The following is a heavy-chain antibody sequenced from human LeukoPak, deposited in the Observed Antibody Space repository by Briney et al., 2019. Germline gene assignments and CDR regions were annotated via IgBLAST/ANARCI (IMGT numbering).Heavy chain of an antibody. CDR3: ARQGYSFLSVDY. CDR2: ISSSGTTI. Sequence: GGSLRLSCAASGFTFSDYYTSWIRQAPGKGLERVSDISSSGTTIYYADSVKGRFTISRDNAKNSLYLQMNSLRAEDTAVYYCARQGYSFLSVDYWVQGTLVTVSS. CDR1: GFTFSDYY. D-gene: IGHD5-18*01. J-gene: IGHJ4*02. V-gene: IGHV3-11*04.